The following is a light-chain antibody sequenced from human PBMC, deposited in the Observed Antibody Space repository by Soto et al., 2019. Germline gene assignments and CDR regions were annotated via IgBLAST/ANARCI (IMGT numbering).Light chain of an antibody. V-gene: IGKV3-11*01. CDR1: QSVSNY. CDR3: QQRSNWPPST. CDR2: DAS. Sequence: EIVLTQSPATLSLSPGERATLSCRASQSVSNYLAWYQQKPGQAPRILIYDASNRSTGIPARFSGSGSGKDFNLTISSLEPEDFAVYYCQQRSNWPPSTFGQGTRLEIK. J-gene: IGKJ5*01.